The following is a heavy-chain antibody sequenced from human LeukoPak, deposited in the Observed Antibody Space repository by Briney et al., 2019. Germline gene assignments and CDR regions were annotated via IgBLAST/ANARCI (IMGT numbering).Heavy chain of an antibody. J-gene: IGHJ4*02. V-gene: IGHV3-48*02. D-gene: IGHD4-17*01. CDR2: ISSSSSTI. CDR3: ALVTTVTYHY. Sequence: GSLRPSCAASGFTFSTYSMNWVRQAPGKGLEWVSYISSSSSTIYYADSVKGRFTISRDNAKNSLYLQMNSLRDEDTAVYYCALVTTVTYHYWGQGTLVTVSS. CDR1: GFTFSTYS.